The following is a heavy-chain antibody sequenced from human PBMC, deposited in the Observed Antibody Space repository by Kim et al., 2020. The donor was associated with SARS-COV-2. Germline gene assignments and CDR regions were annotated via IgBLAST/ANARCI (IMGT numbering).Heavy chain of an antibody. Sequence: SETLSLTCAVYGGSFSGYYWSWIRQPPGKGLEWIGEINHSGSTNYNPSLKSRVTISVDTSKNQFSLKLSSVTAADTAVYYCARGPGNQRRTSYYYGSGRDSYWYFDLWGRGTLVTVSS. V-gene: IGHV4-34*01. D-gene: IGHD3-10*01. CDR2: INHSGST. J-gene: IGHJ2*01. CDR3: ARGPGNQRRTSYYYGSGRDSYWYFDL. CDR1: GGSFSGYY.